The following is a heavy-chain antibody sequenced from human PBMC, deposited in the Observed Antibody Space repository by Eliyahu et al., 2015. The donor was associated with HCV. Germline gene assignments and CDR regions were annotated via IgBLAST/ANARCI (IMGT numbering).Heavy chain of an antibody. J-gene: IGHJ6*03. CDR3: TTEAPGGFDYYLDV. Sequence: VQLVESGGGLVKPGXSLRLSCAASGFTFSKAWMSWVRQAPGKGLEXIGRIKSKTDGGTTDYAAPVKGRFTISRDDSKSTLYLQMNSLKTEDTAVYYCTTEAPGGFDYYLDVWGQGTTVTVSS. D-gene: IGHD3-10*01. CDR1: GFTFSKAW. CDR2: IKSKTDGGTT. V-gene: IGHV3-15*01.